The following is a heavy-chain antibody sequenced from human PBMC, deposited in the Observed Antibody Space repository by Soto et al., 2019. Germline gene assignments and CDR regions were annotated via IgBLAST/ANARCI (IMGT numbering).Heavy chain of an antibody. D-gene: IGHD6-19*01. V-gene: IGHV1-18*01. J-gene: IGHJ6*02. CDR1: GYTFTSYG. CDR3: ARDLYRRGWYDGYYYYYGMDV. CDR2: ISAYNGNT. Sequence: GASVKFSWKASGYTFTSYGISWVRQAPGQGLDWMGWISAYNGNTDYAQKLQGRVTMTTDTSTSTAYMELRSLRSDDKAVYYCARDLYRRGWYDGYYYYYGMDVWGQGTTVTVSS.